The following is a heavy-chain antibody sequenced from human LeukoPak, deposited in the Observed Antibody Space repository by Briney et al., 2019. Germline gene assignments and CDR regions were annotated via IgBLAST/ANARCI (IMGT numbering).Heavy chain of an antibody. V-gene: IGHV4-34*01. CDR1: GGSFSGYY. CDR2: INHSGST. CDR3: ARGTINAYYYYYGMDV. J-gene: IGHJ6*02. D-gene: IGHD2-21*01. Sequence: SETLSLTCAVYGGSFSGYYWSCIRHPPGKGLECIGEINHSGSTNYNPSLKSRVTISVDTSKNQFSLKLSSVTAADTAVYYCARGTINAYYYYYGMDVWGQGTTVTVSS.